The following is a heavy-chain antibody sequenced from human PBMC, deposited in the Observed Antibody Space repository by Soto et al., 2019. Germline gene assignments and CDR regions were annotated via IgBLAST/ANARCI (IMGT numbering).Heavy chain of an antibody. CDR3: ARHFSSSTSCPKGGHDF. D-gene: IGHD2-2*01. CDR1: GFTLSGYG. J-gene: IGHJ4*02. CDR2: IWNDGSKI. Sequence: QEQLVESGGGVVQPGRSLRLSCAASGFTLSGYGMHWVRQAPGKGLEWIALIWNDGSKIYYADSVKGRFTVSRDNSKNTLYLQIDTLRAEDTAIYHCARHFSSSTSCPKGGHDFWGQGTLVTVSS. V-gene: IGHV3-33*01.